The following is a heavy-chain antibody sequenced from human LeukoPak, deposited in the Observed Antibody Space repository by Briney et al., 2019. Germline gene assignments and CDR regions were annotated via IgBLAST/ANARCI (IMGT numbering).Heavy chain of an antibody. V-gene: IGHV1-69*04. J-gene: IGHJ4*02. CDR1: GGTFSSYA. CDR2: IIPILGIA. D-gene: IGHD1-26*01. CDR3: ASIVGATAQADFDY. Sequence: SVKVSCKASGGTFSSYAISWVRQAPGQGLEWMGRIIPILGIANYAQKFQGRVTITADKSTSTAYMELSSLRSEDTAVYYCASIVGATAQADFDYWGQGTLITVSS.